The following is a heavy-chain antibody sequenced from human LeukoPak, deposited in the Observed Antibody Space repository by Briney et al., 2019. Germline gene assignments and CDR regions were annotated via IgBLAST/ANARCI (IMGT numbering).Heavy chain of an antibody. CDR3: ARDGPYCSGGSCYSYYYYMDV. V-gene: IGHV4-38-2*02. CDR2: IYYSGST. J-gene: IGHJ6*03. Sequence: SETLSLTCTVSGYSISSGYYWGWIRQPPGKGLEWIGSIYYSGSTYYNPSLKSRVTISVDTSKNQFSLKLSSVTAADTAVYYCARDGPYCSGGSCYSYYYYMDVWGKGTTVTVSS. D-gene: IGHD2-15*01. CDR1: GYSISSGYY.